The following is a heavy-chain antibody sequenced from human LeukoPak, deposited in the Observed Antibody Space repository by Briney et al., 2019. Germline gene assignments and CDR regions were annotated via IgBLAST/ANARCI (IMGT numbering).Heavy chain of an antibody. V-gene: IGHV3-21*01. CDR3: ARDPYSGNYGDYYYYYMDV. Sequence: GGSLGLSCAASGFTFSSYNMNWVRQAPGKGLEWVSSITSSSTYIYYADSVKGRFTISRDNARNSLYLQMNSLRVEDTAVYYCARDPYSGNYGDYYYYYMDVWGKGTTVTISS. D-gene: IGHD1-26*01. CDR1: GFTFSSYN. CDR2: ITSSSTYI. J-gene: IGHJ6*03.